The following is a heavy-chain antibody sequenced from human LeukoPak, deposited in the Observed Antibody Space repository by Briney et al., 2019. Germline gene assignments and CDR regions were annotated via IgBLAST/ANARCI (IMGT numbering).Heavy chain of an antibody. CDR3: ARGGGYSGYGAYYFDY. J-gene: IGHJ4*02. D-gene: IGHD5-12*01. V-gene: IGHV3-21*01. CDR2: ISSSSSYI. Sequence: GGSLRLSCAASGFTFSSYSMNWVRQAPGKGLEWVSSISSSSSYIYYADSVKGRFTISRHNAKNSLYLQMNSLRAEDTAVYYCARGGGYSGYGAYYFDYWGQGTLVTVSS. CDR1: GFTFSSYS.